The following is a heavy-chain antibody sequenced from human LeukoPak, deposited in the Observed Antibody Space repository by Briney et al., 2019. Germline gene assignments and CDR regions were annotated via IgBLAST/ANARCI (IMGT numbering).Heavy chain of an antibody. V-gene: IGHV1-69*04. D-gene: IGHD1-26*01. Sequence: ASVKVSCKASGGTFSSYAISWVRQAPGQGLEWVGRIIPILGIANYAQKFQGRVTITADKSTSTAYMELSSLRSEDTAVYYCASGGGGAWEYWGQGTLVTVSS. CDR3: ASGGGGAWEY. J-gene: IGHJ4*02. CDR1: GGTFSSYA. CDR2: IIPILGIA.